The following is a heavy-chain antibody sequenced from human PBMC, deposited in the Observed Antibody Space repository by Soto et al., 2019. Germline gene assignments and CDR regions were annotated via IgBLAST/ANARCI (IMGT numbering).Heavy chain of an antibody. Sequence: EVPLVESGGGLVQPGGSLRLSCAASGFTFSSYWMHWVRQAPGKGLVWVSRINSDGSSTSYADSVKGRFTISRDNAKNTLYLQMNSLRAEDTAVYYCGVAVAGPTAIGYWGQGTLVTVSS. V-gene: IGHV3-74*01. D-gene: IGHD6-19*01. CDR3: GVAVAGPTAIGY. CDR2: INSDGSST. CDR1: GFTFSSYW. J-gene: IGHJ4*02.